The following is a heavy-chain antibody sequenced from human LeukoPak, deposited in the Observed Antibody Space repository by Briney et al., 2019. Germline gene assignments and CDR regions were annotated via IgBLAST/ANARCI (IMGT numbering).Heavy chain of an antibody. V-gene: IGHV1-46*01. J-gene: IGHJ4*02. D-gene: IGHD1-26*01. CDR1: GYTFTSYF. Sequence: ASVKVSCKASGYTFTSYFMHWVRQAPGQGLEWMGIINPSGGSTNYVQKFQGRVTMTRDTSTSTVYMELSSLRSEDTAVYYCARRSQAQSTLDYWGQGTLVTVS. CDR3: ARRSQAQSTLDY. CDR2: INPSGGST.